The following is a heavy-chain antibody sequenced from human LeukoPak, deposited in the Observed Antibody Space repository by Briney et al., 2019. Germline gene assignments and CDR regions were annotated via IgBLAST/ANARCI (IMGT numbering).Heavy chain of an antibody. CDR2: IYTSGST. D-gene: IGHD3-3*01. CDR3: ARFAGPDFRQYYYYYLDV. J-gene: IGHJ6*03. Sequence: SETLSLTCTVSGGSISSYYWSWIRQPPGKGLEWIGSIYTSGSTNYKPSLKSRVTISVDTSQNQFSLKLTSVTAADTAVYYCARFAGPDFRQYYYYYLDVWGKGTTVTVSS. V-gene: IGHV4-4*09. CDR1: GGSISSYY.